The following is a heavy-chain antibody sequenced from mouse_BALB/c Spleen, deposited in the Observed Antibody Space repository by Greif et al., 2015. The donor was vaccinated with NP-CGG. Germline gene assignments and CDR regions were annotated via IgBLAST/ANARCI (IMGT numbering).Heavy chain of an antibody. CDR3: ARDRDSGNFDY. J-gene: IGHJ2*01. CDR2: IYPGSGST. CDR1: GYTFTDYV. D-gene: IGHD3-1*01. Sequence: QVQLKESGPELVKPGASVKMSCKASGYTFTDYVISWVKQRTGQGLEWIGEIYPGSGSTYYNEKFKGKATLTADKSSNTAYMQLSSLTSEDSAVYFCARDRDSGNFDYWGQGTTLTVSS. V-gene: IGHV1-77*01.